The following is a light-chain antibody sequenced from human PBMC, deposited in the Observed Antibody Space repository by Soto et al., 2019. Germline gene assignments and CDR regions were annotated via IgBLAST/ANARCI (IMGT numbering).Light chain of an antibody. V-gene: IGKV1-27*01. Sequence: DIQMTQSPSSLSASVGDRVTITCRASQDISNYLAWYQQKPGKVPEVLIYAASTLQSGVPSRFSGSGSGTDFTLTISSLQPEDVATYYCQKFTGAHFTFGPGTRVHIQ. CDR1: QDISNY. CDR3: QKFTGAHFT. CDR2: AAS. J-gene: IGKJ3*01.